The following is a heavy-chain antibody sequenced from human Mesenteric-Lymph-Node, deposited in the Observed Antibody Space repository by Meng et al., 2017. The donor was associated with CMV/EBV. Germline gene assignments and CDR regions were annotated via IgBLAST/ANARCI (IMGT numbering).Heavy chain of an antibody. CDR2: ISGSGGST. CDR3: AKDLRDILVVVAAAQGYFQH. D-gene: IGHD2-2*01. J-gene: IGHJ1*01. CDR1: GFSLTSYA. V-gene: IGHV3-23*01. Sequence: GRSLRLSCAASGFSLTSYAMSWVRQAAGKVLEWVSGISGSGGSTFYADSVKGRFTISRDNSKNTLYLQMNSLTAEDTAVYHCAKDLRDILVVVAAAQGYFQHWGQGTPVTVSS.